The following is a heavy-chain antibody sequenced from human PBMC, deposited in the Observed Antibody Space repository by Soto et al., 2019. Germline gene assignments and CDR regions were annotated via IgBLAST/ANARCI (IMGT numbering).Heavy chain of an antibody. J-gene: IGHJ6*02. V-gene: IGHV1-69*13. Sequence: RASVKVSCKASGGTFSSYAISWVRQAPGQGLEWMGGIIPIFGTANYAQKFQGRVTITADESTSTAYMELSSLRSEDTAVYYCARDAVQYSGYYYGMDVWGQGTTVTVSS. CDR3: ARDAVQYSGYYYGMDV. D-gene: IGHD2-15*01. CDR1: GGTFSSYA. CDR2: IIPIFGTA.